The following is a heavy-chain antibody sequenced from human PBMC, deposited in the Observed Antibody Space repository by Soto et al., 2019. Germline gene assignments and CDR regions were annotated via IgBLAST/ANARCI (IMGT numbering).Heavy chain of an antibody. V-gene: IGHV3-30-3*01. CDR3: ARGVKYNWNYEYYYYGMDV. J-gene: IGHJ6*02. CDR2: ISYDGSNK. Sequence: PGGSLRLSCAASGFTFSSYAMHWVRQAPCKGLEWVAVISYDGSNKYYADSVKGRFTISRDNSKNTLYLQMNSLRAEDTAVYYCARGVKYNWNYEYYYYGMDVWGQGTTVTVSS. D-gene: IGHD1-7*01. CDR1: GFTFSSYA.